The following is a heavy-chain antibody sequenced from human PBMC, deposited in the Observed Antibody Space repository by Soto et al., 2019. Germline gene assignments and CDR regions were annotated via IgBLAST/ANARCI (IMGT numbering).Heavy chain of an antibody. V-gene: IGHV4-4*02. CDR2: IYHSGST. D-gene: IGHD6-19*01. J-gene: IGHJ6*02. CDR1: GGSISSSNR. Sequence: SETLSLTCAVSGGSISSSNRWSWVRQPPGKGLEWIGEIYHSGSTNYNPSLKSRVTISVDKSKNQFSLKLSSVTAADTAVYYCARGEKSGWSGGYYYYGMDVWGQGTTVTVSS. CDR3: ARGEKSGWSGGYYYYGMDV.